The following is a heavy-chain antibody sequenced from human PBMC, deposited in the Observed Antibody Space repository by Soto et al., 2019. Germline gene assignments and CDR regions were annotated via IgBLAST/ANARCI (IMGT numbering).Heavy chain of an antibody. V-gene: IGHV3-30*18. J-gene: IGHJ4*02. CDR2: VSHDGRNT. Sequence: VQLVESGGGVVQPGRSLRLSCAASGFTFSDYAMHWVRQAPGKGLEWVAVVSHDGRNTHYADSVKGRFTISRDSSKNTDSLEMTSVRAEVTAVYYCAKGGRQWLVTTDFNYWGQGALVTVSS. CDR3: AKGGRQWLVTTDFNY. CDR1: GFTFSDYA. D-gene: IGHD6-19*01.